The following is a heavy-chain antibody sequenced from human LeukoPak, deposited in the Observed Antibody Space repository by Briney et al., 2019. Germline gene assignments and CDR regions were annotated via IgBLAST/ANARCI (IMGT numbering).Heavy chain of an antibody. J-gene: IGHJ6*02. CDR2: IYYSGST. CDR1: GGSISSYY. CDR3: ARGYYDFWSGYSYYGMDV. Sequence: PSETLSLTCTASGGSISSYYWSWIRQPPGKGLEWIGYIYYSGSTNYNPSLKSRVTISVDTSKNQFSLKLSSVTAADTAVYYCARGYYDFWSGYSYYGMDVWGQGTTVTVSS. V-gene: IGHV4-59*01. D-gene: IGHD3-3*01.